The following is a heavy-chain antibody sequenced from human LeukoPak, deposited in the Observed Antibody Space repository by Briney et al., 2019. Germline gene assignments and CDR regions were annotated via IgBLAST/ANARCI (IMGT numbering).Heavy chain of an antibody. Sequence: PGGSLRLPCAASGFTFSSYGMSWVRQAPGKGLEWVSSITDSGGSTYYADSAKGRFTISRDNSKNTLYLQMNSLRAEDTAVYYCAKRSIRGDYYFDYWGQGTLVTVSS. CDR1: GFTFSSYG. CDR3: AKRSIRGDYYFDY. V-gene: IGHV3-23*01. D-gene: IGHD3-10*01. CDR2: ITDSGGST. J-gene: IGHJ4*02.